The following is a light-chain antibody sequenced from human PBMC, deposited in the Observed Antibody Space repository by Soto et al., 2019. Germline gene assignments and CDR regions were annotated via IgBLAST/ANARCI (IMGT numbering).Light chain of an antibody. J-gene: IGKJ5*01. CDR3: QQYKGFPST. V-gene: IGKV1-5*03. Sequence: DIYMPQSPSTLSASVGASATITRRASQSLSTWLAWYQQKPGKAPKLLIYKASSLDSGVPSRFSGSGSGTEFTLTIRSLQPDEFATYYCQQYKGFPSTLGQGRRLAN. CDR2: KAS. CDR1: QSLSTW.